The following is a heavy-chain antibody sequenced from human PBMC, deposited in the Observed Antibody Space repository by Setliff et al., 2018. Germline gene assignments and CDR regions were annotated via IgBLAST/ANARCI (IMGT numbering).Heavy chain of an antibody. V-gene: IGHV2-5*02. J-gene: IGHJ5*02. CDR2: ISWDDDE. Sequence: SGPTLVNPTQTLPLTCTFSGFSLSASGLAVGWIRQPPGKALEWLALISWDDDEHYNPSLRTRLTISKDTSRNQVVLTVNSLRAEDTAVYYCAKDRGDYSGPGVRFDPWGQGTLVTVSS. CDR1: GFSLSASGLA. D-gene: IGHD3-10*01. CDR3: AKDRGDYSGPGVRFDP.